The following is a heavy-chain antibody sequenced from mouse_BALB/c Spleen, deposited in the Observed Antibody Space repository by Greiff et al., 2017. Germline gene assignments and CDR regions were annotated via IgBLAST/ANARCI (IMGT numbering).Heavy chain of an antibody. V-gene: IGHV1-31*01. CDR1: GYSFTGYY. J-gene: IGHJ4*01. D-gene: IGHD2-14*01. CDR2: INPYNGAT. CDR3: ARSRYDGYYAMDY. Sequence: EVKLMESGPELVKPGASVKISCKASGYSFTGYYMHWVKQSHVKSLEWIGRINPYNGATSYNQNFKDKASLTVDKSSSTAYMELHSLTSEDSAVYYCARSRYDGYYAMDYWGQGTSVTVSS.